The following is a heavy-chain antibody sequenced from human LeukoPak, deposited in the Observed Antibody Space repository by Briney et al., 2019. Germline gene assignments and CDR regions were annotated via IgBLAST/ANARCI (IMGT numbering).Heavy chain of an antibody. J-gene: IGHJ4*02. CDR3: ARGGVPAAPFDY. D-gene: IGHD2-2*01. V-gene: IGHV3-21*01. CDR2: ISSSSSYI. CDR1: GFTFSSYS. Sequence: PGGSLRLSCAASGFTFSSYSMNWVRQAPGKGLEWVSSISSSSSYIYYADSVKGRFTISRDNAKNSLYLQMNSLRAEDTAVYYCARGGVPAAPFDYWGQGTLVTVSS.